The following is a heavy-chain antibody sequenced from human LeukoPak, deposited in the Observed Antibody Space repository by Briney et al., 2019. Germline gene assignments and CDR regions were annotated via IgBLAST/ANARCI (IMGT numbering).Heavy chain of an antibody. CDR3: AKDNRAGPINCFDP. CDR1: GFTFSSYS. V-gene: IGHV3-74*01. CDR2: IISDGSST. D-gene: IGHD6-19*01. J-gene: IGHJ5*02. Sequence: GGSLRLSCAASGFTFSSYSMHWVRQAPGKGLVWVSRIISDGSSTTYADSVKGRSTISRDNSKNTLYLQMNSLRAEDTAVYYCAKDNRAGPINCFDPWGQGTLVTVSS.